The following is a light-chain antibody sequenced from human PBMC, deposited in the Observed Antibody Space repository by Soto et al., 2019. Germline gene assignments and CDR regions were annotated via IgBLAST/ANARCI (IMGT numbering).Light chain of an antibody. V-gene: IGLV2-14*01. J-gene: IGLJ3*02. CDR2: EVS. CDR1: SSDVGGYNH. CDR3: ASWDASLNGWV. Sequence: QSALTQPASVSGSPGQSITISCTGSSSDVGGYNHVSWYQQHPGKAPKLMIYEVSNRPSGVSNRFSGSKSGNTAFLTISGLQAEDEADYYCASWDASLNGWVFGGGTKLTVL.